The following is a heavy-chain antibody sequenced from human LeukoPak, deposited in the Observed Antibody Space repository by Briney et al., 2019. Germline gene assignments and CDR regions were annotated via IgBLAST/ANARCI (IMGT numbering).Heavy chain of an antibody. J-gene: IGHJ4*02. CDR3: EGTYYYDSSDDY. Sequence: SGGSLRLSCAASGFFRSYAMSWVRQAPGKGLEWVLAISGSGTSTYYADSVKGRFTISGDNSKNTLYLQMNSLRAEDTAVYYCEGTYYYDSSDDYWGQGTLVTVSS. CDR2: ISGSGTST. D-gene: IGHD3-22*01. CDR1: GFFRSYA. V-gene: IGHV3-23*01.